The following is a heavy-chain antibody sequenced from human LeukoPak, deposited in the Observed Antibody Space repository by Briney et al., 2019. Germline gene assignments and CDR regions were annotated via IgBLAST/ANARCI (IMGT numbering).Heavy chain of an antibody. CDR3: ARAGDAAYQLISIYYYYGMDV. CDR1: GYTFTGYY. Sequence: ASVKVTCKASGYTFTGYYMHWVRQAPGQGLERMGWINPNSGGTNYAQKFQGRVTMTRDTSISTAYMELSRLRSDDTAVYYFARAGDAAYQLISIYYYYGMDVWGQGTTVTVSS. J-gene: IGHJ6*02. CDR2: INPNSGGT. V-gene: IGHV1-2*02. D-gene: IGHD2-2*01.